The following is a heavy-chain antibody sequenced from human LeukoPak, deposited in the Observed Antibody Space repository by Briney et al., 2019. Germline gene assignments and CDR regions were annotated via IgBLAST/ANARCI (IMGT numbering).Heavy chain of an antibody. CDR3: VRGDQEASEPALDY. CDR1: GFTFYSYS. D-gene: IGHD1-14*01. CDR2: ISSGGSTI. Sequence: GGSLRLSCAASGFTFYSYSMNWVRQAPGKGLEWVSYISSGGSTIYYADSVEGRFTIFRDSAKNSLSLQMNSLRDEDTAIYYCVRGDQEASEPALDYWGQGTLVTVSS. J-gene: IGHJ4*02. V-gene: IGHV3-48*02.